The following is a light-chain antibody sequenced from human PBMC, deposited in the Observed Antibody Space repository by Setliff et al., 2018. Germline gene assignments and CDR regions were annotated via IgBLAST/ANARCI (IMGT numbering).Light chain of an antibody. J-gene: IGLJ1*01. V-gene: IGLV2-11*01. CDR1: SSDVGGYNF. CDR3: CSFAGTYSVG. Sequence: QSALTQPRSVSGSPGQAVTISCTGTSSDVGGYNFVSWYQVYPGKAPKVMIYDVSKRPSGVPDRFSGSKSGTTASLTISGLQPEDEADYYCCSFAGTYSVGFGTGTKVTVL. CDR2: DVS.